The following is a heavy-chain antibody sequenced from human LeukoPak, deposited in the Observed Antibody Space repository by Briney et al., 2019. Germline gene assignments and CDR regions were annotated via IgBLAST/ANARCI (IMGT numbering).Heavy chain of an antibody. CDR2: IYYSGST. CDR3: ATSMVATGPFDY. Sequence: SETLSLTCSVSGGSITGYSWSWIRQTPGKGLEWIGYIYYSGSTNYNPSLKSRVTISVDTSKNQFSLKLSSVTAADTAVYYCATSMVATGPFDYWGQGTLVTVSS. D-gene: IGHD5-12*01. V-gene: IGHV4-59*01. J-gene: IGHJ4*02. CDR1: GGSITGYS.